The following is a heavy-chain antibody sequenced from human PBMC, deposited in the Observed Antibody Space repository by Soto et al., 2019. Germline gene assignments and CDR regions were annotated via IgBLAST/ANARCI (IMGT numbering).Heavy chain of an antibody. Sequence: SETLSLTCTVSGGSISSYYWSWIRQPPGKGLEWIGYIYYSGSTNYNPSLKSRVTISVDTSKNQFSLKLSSVTAADTAVYYCARVVSPFTIFGVVIPEAPPWFDPWGQGTLVTVSS. CDR1: GGSISSYY. CDR3: ARVVSPFTIFGVVIPEAPPWFDP. CDR2: IYYSGST. V-gene: IGHV4-59*01. J-gene: IGHJ5*02. D-gene: IGHD3-3*01.